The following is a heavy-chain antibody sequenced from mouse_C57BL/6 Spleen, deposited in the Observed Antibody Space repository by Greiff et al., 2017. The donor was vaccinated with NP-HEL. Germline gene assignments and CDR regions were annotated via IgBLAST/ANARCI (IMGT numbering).Heavy chain of an antibody. Sequence: VQLQQSGAELVRPGTSVKVSCKASGYAFTNYLIEWVKQRPGQGLEWIGVINPGSGGTNYNEKFKGKATLTADKSSSTAYRQLSSLTSEDSAVYFCARGNYEAYWGQGTLVTVSA. V-gene: IGHV1-54*01. J-gene: IGHJ3*01. CDR2: INPGSGGT. CDR1: GYAFTNYL. CDR3: ARGNYEAY. D-gene: IGHD2-1*01.